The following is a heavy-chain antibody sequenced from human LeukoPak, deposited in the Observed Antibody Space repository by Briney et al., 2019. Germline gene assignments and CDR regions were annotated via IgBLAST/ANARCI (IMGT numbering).Heavy chain of an antibody. CDR2: ISGSGGST. CDR1: GFTFSSYA. V-gene: IGHV3-23*01. J-gene: IGHJ4*02. CDR3: AKDRLMGYRSSWFLSFFDY. Sequence: GGSLRLSCAASGFTFSSYAMSWVRQAPGKGLEWVSAISGSGGSTYYADSVKGRFTISRDNSKNTLYLQMNSLRAEDTAVYYCAKDRLMGYRSSWFLSFFDYWGQGTLVTVSS. D-gene: IGHD6-13*01.